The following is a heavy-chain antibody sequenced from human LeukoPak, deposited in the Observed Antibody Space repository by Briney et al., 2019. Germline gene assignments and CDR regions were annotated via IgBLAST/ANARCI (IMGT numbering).Heavy chain of an antibody. J-gene: IGHJ4*02. CDR1: GYTLTGYY. D-gene: IGHD3-3*01. CDR2: INPNTGGT. CDR3: RTKGRKFDF. V-gene: IGHV1-2*02. Sequence: ASVKVSCKASGYTLTGYYIQWVRQAPGQGLESMGWINPNTGGTKYTQKFQGRVTMTRDTSISTAYMELSRLSSDDTAVYYCRTKGRKFDFWGRGTLVTVSS.